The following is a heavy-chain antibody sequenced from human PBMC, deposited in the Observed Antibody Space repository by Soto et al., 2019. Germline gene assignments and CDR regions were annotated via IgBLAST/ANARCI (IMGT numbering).Heavy chain of an antibody. D-gene: IGHD3-22*01. CDR2: MYYSGTT. J-gene: IGHJ5*02. CDR1: GGSISSSDFY. CDR3: AVVDSTRNRFEP. V-gene: IGHV4-39*01. Sequence: QRQLQESGPGLVKPSETLSLTCTVSGGSISSSDFYWCWLRQPPGKGLDFIGSMYYSGTTYYNPSLKNRITISVDTSKNQFSLKLISVTAADTAVYYCAVVDSTRNRFEPWGQGALVTVSS.